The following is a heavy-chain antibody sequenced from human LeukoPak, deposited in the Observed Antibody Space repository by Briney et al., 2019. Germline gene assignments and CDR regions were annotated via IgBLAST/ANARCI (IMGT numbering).Heavy chain of an antibody. CDR3: ARGILWFGENTPSWFDP. D-gene: IGHD3-10*01. CDR1: GGSISSYY. CDR2: IYYSGST. V-gene: IGHV4-59*01. J-gene: IGHJ5*02. Sequence: PSETLSLTCTVSGGSISSYYWSWIRQPPGKGLEWIGYIYYSGSTNYNPSLKSRVTISVDTSKNQFSLKLSSVTAADTAVYYCARGILWFGENTPSWFDPWGQGTLVTVSS.